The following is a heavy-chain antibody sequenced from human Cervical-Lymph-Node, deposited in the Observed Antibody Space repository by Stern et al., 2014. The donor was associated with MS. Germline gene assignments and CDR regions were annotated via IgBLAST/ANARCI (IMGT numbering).Heavy chain of an antibody. Sequence: EVQLGESGGGVIQPGGSLRLSCTASGFTVSRDYMTWVRQAPGKGLELVSIITNVGSTFYTDSVKGRFTISRDDSKNTVYLHMTSLRAEDTAMYYCARDTSSPERSDWWGQGTLVTVSS. J-gene: IGHJ4*02. CDR1: GFTVSRDY. CDR3: ARDTSSPERSDW. D-gene: IGHD1-1*01. CDR2: ITNVGST. V-gene: IGHV3-53*01.